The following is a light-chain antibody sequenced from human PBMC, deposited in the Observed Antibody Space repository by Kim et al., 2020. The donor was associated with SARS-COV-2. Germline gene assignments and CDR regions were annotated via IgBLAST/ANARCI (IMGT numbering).Light chain of an antibody. CDR1: QNVGNY. Sequence: GCVGDRVTITCRASQNVGNYLNWYQQKEGRAPKLLIYAASILQSGVPPRISGSGSGTDFTLTISSLQPEDFATYYCQQSYNMPRTFGQGTKVDIK. J-gene: IGKJ1*01. CDR2: AAS. CDR3: QQSYNMPRT. V-gene: IGKV1-39*01.